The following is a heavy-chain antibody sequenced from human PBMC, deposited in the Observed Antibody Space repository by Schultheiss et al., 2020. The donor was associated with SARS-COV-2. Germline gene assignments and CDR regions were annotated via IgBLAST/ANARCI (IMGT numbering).Heavy chain of an antibody. V-gene: IGHV3-23*01. CDR2: IRRSDTHT. Sequence: GGSLRLSCAASGFTFSAFAMSWVRQAPGRGLEWVSSIRRSDTHTYYADSVKGRFTISRDNSKNTLYLQMNSLRAEDTAVYYCARGPGGDYVGWGQGTLVTVAS. D-gene: IGHD4-17*01. CDR1: GFTFSAFA. CDR3: ARGPGGDYVG. J-gene: IGHJ4*02.